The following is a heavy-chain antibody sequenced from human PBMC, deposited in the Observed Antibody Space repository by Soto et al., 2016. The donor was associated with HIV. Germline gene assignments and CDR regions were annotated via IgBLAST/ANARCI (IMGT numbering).Heavy chain of an antibody. Sequence: HLEQWGTGLLKPSETLSLTCAAYIGSLSGYYWTRIRQSPRKGLEWIGEIDHRGTTNFNPSLKGRVNISIDPSKNQFFLKLTSVTVADRGVYYCARLSPPDESDAFDVWGQG. CDR2: IDHRGTT. J-gene: IGHJ3*01. CDR1: IGSLSGYY. CDR3: ARLSPPDESDAFDV. V-gene: IGHV4-34*02.